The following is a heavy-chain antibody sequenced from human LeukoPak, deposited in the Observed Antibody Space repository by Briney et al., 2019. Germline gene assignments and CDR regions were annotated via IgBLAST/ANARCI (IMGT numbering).Heavy chain of an antibody. J-gene: IGHJ6*03. Sequence: GGCLRLSCAASGFTFSPYWMNWVRQAPGKGLEWVANMKQDGSEKYYVDSVKGRFTISRDNAKNSLYLQMNSLRAEDTAVYYCARGSVTMIRGVNYYYYYYMDVWGKGTTVTISS. CDR3: ARGSVTMIRGVNYYYYYYMDV. CDR1: GFTFSPYW. V-gene: IGHV3-7*01. D-gene: IGHD3-10*01. CDR2: MKQDGSEK.